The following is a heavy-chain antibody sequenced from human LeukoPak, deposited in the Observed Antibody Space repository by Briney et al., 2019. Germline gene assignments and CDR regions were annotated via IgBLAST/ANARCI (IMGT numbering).Heavy chain of an antibody. Sequence: GGSLRLSCTASGFTFGDYAMSWFRQAPGKGLECVGFIRGKAYGGTPEYAASVKGRFILSRDDSKSIAYLQMNSLKTEDTAVYYCTRSSSAYYYVWGSYHYFDYWGQGTLVTVSS. D-gene: IGHD3-16*02. CDR1: GFTFGDYA. J-gene: IGHJ4*02. V-gene: IGHV3-49*03. CDR2: IRGKAYGGTP. CDR3: TRSSSAYYYVWGSYHYFDY.